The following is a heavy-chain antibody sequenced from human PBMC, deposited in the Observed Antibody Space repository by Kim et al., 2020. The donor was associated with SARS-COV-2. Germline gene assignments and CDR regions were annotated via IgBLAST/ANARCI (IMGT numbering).Heavy chain of an antibody. CDR2: IYYSGTT. J-gene: IGHJ4*01. CDR3: AGGHYYGSGRYYNGGY. Sequence: SETLSLTCTVSGGSISSHYWSWIRQPPGKGLEWIGYIYYSGTTNYNPSLKSRVTISIDTSKNQFSLKLSSVTAADTAVYYCAGGHYYGSGRYYNGGYWG. CDR1: GGSISSHY. D-gene: IGHD3-10*01. V-gene: IGHV4-59*08.